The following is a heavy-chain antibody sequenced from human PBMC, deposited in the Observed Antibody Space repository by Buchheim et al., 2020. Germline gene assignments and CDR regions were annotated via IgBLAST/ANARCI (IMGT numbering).Heavy chain of an antibody. CDR1: GGSFSGYY. V-gene: IGHV4-34*01. Sequence: QVQLQQWGAGLLKPSETLSLTCAVYGGSFSGYYWSWIRQPPGKGLEWIGEINHSGSTNYNPSLKSRVTISVDTSKNPFSLKLSSVTAADTAVYYCARDSLYYYYGMDVWGQGTT. J-gene: IGHJ6*02. CDR3: ARDSLYYYYGMDV. CDR2: INHSGST. D-gene: IGHD5-18*01.